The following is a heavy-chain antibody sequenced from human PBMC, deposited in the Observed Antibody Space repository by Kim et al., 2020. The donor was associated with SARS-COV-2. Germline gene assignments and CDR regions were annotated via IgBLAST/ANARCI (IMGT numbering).Heavy chain of an antibody. D-gene: IGHD3-10*01. CDR3: ARDLHPSYGSGSYYLYYYYYGMDV. J-gene: IGHJ6*02. V-gene: IGHV1-69*13. CDR1: GGTFSSYA. CDR2: IIPIFGTA. Sequence: SVKVSCKASGGTFSSYAISWVRQAPGQGLEWMGGIIPIFGTANYAQKFQGRVTITADESTSTAYMELSSLRSEDTAVYYCARDLHPSYGSGSYYLYYYYYGMDVWGQGTTVTVSS.